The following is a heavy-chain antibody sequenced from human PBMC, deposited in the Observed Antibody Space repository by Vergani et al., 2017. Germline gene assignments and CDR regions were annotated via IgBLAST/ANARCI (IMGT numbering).Heavy chain of an antibody. Sequence: QVQFVESTGAVVLPGGSLRLSCAASGFTFGNFGMHWTRQAPGKGLEWLEYIGKDGINTRYRDAVKGRFTVSRDNSKDILYLQMDSLRSEDTALYYCAKYLRDSTDGLPDSWGPGTLVIVSS. CDR1: GFTFGNFG. J-gene: IGHJ4*02. D-gene: IGHD2-21*02. CDR2: IGKDGINT. CDR3: AKYLRDSTDGLPDS. V-gene: IGHV3-30*02.